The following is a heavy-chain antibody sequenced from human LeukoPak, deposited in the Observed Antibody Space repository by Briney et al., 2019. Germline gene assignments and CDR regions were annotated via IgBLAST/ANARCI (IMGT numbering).Heavy chain of an antibody. CDR2: IYYSGGT. D-gene: IGHD2-2*02. J-gene: IGHJ4*02. CDR1: GGSISSSSYY. CDR3: ARERRSYNYFAY. Sequence: SDTLSLTCTVSGGSISSSSYYWGWIRQPPGKGLERIGSIYYSGGTYYNPSLKSRVTISVDTSKNQFSLKLSSVTAADTAVYYCARERRSYNYFAYWGQGTLVTVSS. V-gene: IGHV4-39*07.